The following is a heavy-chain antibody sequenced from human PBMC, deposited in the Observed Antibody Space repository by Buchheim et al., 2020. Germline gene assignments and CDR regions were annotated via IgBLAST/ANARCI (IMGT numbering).Heavy chain of an antibody. D-gene: IGHD3-3*01. CDR3: ARGPDSDDDFWSGYFRH. V-gene: IGHV1-69*04. Sequence: QVQLVQSGAEVKKPGSSVKVSCKASGGTFSSYAISWVRQAPGQGLEWMGRIIPSLGIANYAQRFQGRVTITADKSTSTGYMELNSLRSEDTAVYYCARGPDSDDDFWSGYFRHWGQGTL. CDR2: IIPSLGIA. J-gene: IGHJ1*01. CDR1: GGTFSSYA.